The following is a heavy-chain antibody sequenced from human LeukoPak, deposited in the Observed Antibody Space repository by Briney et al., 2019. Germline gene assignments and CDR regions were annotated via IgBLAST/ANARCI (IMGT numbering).Heavy chain of an antibody. CDR1: GFTFSSYA. J-gene: IGHJ4*02. CDR2: ISYDGSNK. Sequence: GGSLRLSCAASGFTFSSYAMHWVRQAPGKGLEWVAVISYDGSNKYYADSVKGRFTISRDNSKNTLYLQMNSLRAEDTAVYYCARGGTMVRGVLTKLDYWGQGTLVTVSS. V-gene: IGHV3-30*04. D-gene: IGHD3-10*01. CDR3: ARGGTMVRGVLTKLDY.